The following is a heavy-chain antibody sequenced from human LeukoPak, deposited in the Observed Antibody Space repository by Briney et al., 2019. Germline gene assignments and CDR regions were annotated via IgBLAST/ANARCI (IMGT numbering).Heavy chain of an antibody. CDR3: ARVGVVPAAIEVVRYYYYMDV. V-gene: IGHV4-59*02. CDR2: IYKSETT. CDR1: DGSVSSFY. J-gene: IGHJ6*03. D-gene: IGHD2-2*01. Sequence: SETLSLTCTVSDGSVSSFYWSWIRQPPGKGLEWIGYIYKSETTNYNPSLTGRVTMSLDTPKNQISMKLRSVTAADTAVYYCARVGVVPAAIEVVRYYYYMDVWGKGTTVTISS.